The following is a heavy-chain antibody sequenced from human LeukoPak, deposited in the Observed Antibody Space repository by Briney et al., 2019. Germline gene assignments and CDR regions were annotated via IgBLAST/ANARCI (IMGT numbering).Heavy chain of an antibody. CDR2: ISSSSSYT. V-gene: IGHV3-21*04. Sequence: GGSLRLSCAASGFTFSSYSMNWVRQAPGKGLEWVSSISSSSSYTYYADSVKGRFTISRDNSKNTLYLQMNSLRAEDTAVYYCAKSLAFTPTDAFDIWGQGTMVTVSS. CDR3: AKSLAFTPTDAFDI. D-gene: IGHD3-16*01. J-gene: IGHJ3*02. CDR1: GFTFSSYS.